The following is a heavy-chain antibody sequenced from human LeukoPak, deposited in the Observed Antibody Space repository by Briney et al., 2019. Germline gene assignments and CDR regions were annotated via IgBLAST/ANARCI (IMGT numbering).Heavy chain of an antibody. CDR3: ARGKVRIYYDSSGYYSPFDY. V-gene: IGHV4-34*01. CDR2: INHSGST. Sequence: GSLRLSCAASGFTFSNAWMSWVRQPPGKGLEWIGEINHSGSTNYNPSLKSRVTISVDTSKNQFSLKLSSVTAADTAVYYCARGKVRIYYDSSGYYSPFDYWGQGTLVTVSS. CDR1: GFTFSNAW. D-gene: IGHD3-22*01. J-gene: IGHJ4*02.